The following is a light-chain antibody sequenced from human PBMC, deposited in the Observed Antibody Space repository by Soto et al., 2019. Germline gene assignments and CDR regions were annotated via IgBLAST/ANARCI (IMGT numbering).Light chain of an antibody. CDR2: GAS. V-gene: IGKV1-5*01. Sequence: DIQMTQSPSTLSASVGDRVTITCRASQSISSWLAWYQQKPGKAPKLLIYGASYRATGIPDRFTGSGSGTDFTLTITRLEPEDFAVYYCEQYGSSPRTFGQGTKVDIK. CDR3: EQYGSSPRT. J-gene: IGKJ1*01. CDR1: QSISSW.